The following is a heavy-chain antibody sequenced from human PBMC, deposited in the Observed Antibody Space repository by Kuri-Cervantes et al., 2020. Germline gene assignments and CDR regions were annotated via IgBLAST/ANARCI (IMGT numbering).Heavy chain of an antibody. V-gene: IGHV3-11*01. CDR3: ARDAGATGYYYYGMDV. Sequence: GGSLRLSCAASGFTVSSNYMSWIRQAPGKGLEWVSYISSSGSTIYYADSVKGRFTISRDNAKNSLYLQMNSLRAEDTAVYYCARDAGATGYYYYGMDVWGQGTTVTVSS. D-gene: IGHD1-26*01. CDR2: ISSSGSTI. J-gene: IGHJ6*02. CDR1: GFTVSSNY.